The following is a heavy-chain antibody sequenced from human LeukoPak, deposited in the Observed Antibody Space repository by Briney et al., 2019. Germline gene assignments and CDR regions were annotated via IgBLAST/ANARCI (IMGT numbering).Heavy chain of an antibody. CDR2: IYYSGST. CDR1: GGSISSYY. D-gene: IGHD2-15*01. J-gene: IGHJ6*03. Sequence: PSETLSLTCTVSGGSISSYYWSWIRQPPGKGLEWIGYIYYSGSTNYNPSLKSRVTISVDTSKNQFSLKLSSVTAADTAVYYCARGYCSGGSCYSSYYYSYMDVWGKGTTVTVSS. CDR3: ARGYCSGGSCYSSYYYSYMDV. V-gene: IGHV4-59*01.